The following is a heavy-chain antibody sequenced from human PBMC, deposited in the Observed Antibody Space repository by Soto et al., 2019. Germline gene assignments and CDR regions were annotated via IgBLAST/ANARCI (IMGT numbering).Heavy chain of an antibody. CDR3: ATGAYIYGYILDY. J-gene: IGHJ4*02. Sequence: EVQLVESGGGLVQPGVSLRLSCAASGFTFSSHCMNWVRQAPGKGLEWVANIKQDGSERYYMGSVKGRFTISRDNAKNSLFLQINSLRGEDTAVYYCATGAYIYGYILDYWGQGALVTVSS. V-gene: IGHV3-7*01. CDR2: IKQDGSER. CDR1: GFTFSSHC. D-gene: IGHD5-18*01.